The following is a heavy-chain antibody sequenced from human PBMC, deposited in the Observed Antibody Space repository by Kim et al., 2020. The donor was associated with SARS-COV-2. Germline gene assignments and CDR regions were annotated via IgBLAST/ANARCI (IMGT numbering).Heavy chain of an antibody. Sequence: GGSLRLSCAASGFTFSSYAMSWVRQAPGKGLEWVSVIYSGGSSTYYADSMKGRFTISRDNSKNTLYLQMNSLRAEDTAVYYCAKDLLRGVWGSYRYTGPFDYWGQGTLVTVSS. CDR1: GFTFSSYA. D-gene: IGHD3-16*02. V-gene: IGHV3-23*03. CDR2: IYSGGSST. J-gene: IGHJ4*02. CDR3: AKDLLRGVWGSYRYTGPFDY.